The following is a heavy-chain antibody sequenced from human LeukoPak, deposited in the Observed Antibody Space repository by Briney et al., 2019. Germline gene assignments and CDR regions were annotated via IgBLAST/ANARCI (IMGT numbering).Heavy chain of an antibody. CDR1: GGSISSYY. Sequence: PSDTLSLTCTVSGGSISSYYWSWVRQPPGKGLEWIGYVYYSGHTDKNPSLKTRVNICIDTYKHHLSLKLSSVTASDTAVYHCARCPLGATTTSYPLPTYYYGMDVWGQGTTVTVSS. V-gene: IGHV4-59*08. CDR2: VYYSGHT. CDR3: ARCPLGATTTSYPLPTYYYGMDV. D-gene: IGHD1-26*01. J-gene: IGHJ6*02.